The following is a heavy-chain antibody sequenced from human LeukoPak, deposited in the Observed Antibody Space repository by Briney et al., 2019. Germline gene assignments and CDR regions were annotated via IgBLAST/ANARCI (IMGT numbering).Heavy chain of an antibody. J-gene: IGHJ4*02. CDR1: GGSLSSGSYY. D-gene: IGHD3-22*01. CDR2: IYTSGST. V-gene: IGHV4-61*02. Sequence: SQTLSLTCTVSGGSLSSGSYYWSWIRQTAGKGLEWIGRIYTSGSTNYNLSLKSRVTISVDTSKNQFSLKLSSVTAADTAVYYCARGYYYDSSGYYYAPFDYWGQGTLVTVSS. CDR3: ARGYYYDSSGYYYAPFDY.